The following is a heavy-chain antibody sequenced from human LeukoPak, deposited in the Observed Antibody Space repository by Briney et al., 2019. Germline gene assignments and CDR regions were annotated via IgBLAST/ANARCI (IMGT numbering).Heavy chain of an antibody. D-gene: IGHD1-26*01. J-gene: IGHJ5*02. Sequence: SETLSLTCAVYGGSFSGYYWSWIRQPPGKGLEWIGEINYSGSTNYNPSLKSRVTISVDTSKNQFSLKLSSVTAADTAAYYCARVFGIVGATWFDPWGQGTLVIVSS. V-gene: IGHV4-34*01. CDR1: GGSFSGYY. CDR3: ARVFGIVGATWFDP. CDR2: INYSGST.